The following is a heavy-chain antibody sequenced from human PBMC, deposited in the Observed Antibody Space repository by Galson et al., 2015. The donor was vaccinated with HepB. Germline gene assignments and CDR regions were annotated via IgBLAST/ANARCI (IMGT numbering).Heavy chain of an antibody. CDR3: ARGGDTAMAPPYWYFDL. CDR2: ISSSSSYT. Sequence: SLRLSCAASGFTFSDYYMSWIRQAPGKGLEWVSYISSSSSYTNYADSVKGRFTISRDNAKNSLYLQMNSLRAEDTAVYYCARGGDTAMAPPYWYFDLWGRGTLVTVSS. CDR1: GFTFSDYY. V-gene: IGHV3-11*05. J-gene: IGHJ2*01. D-gene: IGHD5-18*01.